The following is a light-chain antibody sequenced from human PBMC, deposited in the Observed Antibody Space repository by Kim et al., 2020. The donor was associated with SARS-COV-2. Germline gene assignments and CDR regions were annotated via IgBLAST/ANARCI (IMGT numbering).Light chain of an antibody. J-gene: IGKJ4*01. Sequence: ASAGDRVTITCRASQDISNSLAWYQQKPGKAPELLSYDAFTLQSGVSPRFSGSRSGTDFTLAISSLQSEDFATYYCQQHYIYPLTFGGGTKVDIK. CDR2: DAF. CDR1: QDISNS. V-gene: IGKV1-8*01. CDR3: QQHYIYPLT.